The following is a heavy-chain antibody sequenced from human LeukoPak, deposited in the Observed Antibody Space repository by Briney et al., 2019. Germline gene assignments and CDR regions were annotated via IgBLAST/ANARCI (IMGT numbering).Heavy chain of an antibody. CDR1: GFTFSSYA. CDR2: ISGSGGST. CDR3: ALTRGYSGYDPSYYYYGMDV. J-gene: IGHJ6*02. Sequence: GGSLRLSCAASGFTFSSYAMSWVRQAPGKGLEWVSAISGSGGSTYYADPVKGRFTISRDNSKNTLYLQMNSLRAEDTAVYYCALTRGYSGYDPSYYYYGMDVWGQGTTVTVSS. D-gene: IGHD5-12*01. V-gene: IGHV3-23*01.